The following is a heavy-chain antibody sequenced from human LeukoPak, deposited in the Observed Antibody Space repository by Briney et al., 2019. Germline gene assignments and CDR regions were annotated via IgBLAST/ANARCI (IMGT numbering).Heavy chain of an antibody. CDR1: GGTFSSYA. V-gene: IGHV1-46*01. CDR2: INPSGGST. D-gene: IGHD2-2*01. J-gene: IGHJ5*02. CDR3: ASSTAGSGWFDP. Sequence: ASVKVSCKASGGTFSSYAISWVRQAPGQGLEWMGIINPSGGSTSYAQKFQGRVTMTRDMSTSTVYMELSSLRSEDTAVYYCASSTAGSGWFDPWGQGTLVTVSS.